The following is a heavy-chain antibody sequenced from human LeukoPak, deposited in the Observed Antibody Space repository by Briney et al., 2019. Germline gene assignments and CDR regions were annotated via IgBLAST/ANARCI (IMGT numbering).Heavy chain of an antibody. J-gene: IGHJ3*02. V-gene: IGHV4-34*01. CDR3: AREYSPTVVTQSSAFDI. CDR1: GGSFSGYY. Sequence: SETLSLTCAVYGGSFSGYYWSWIRQPPGEGLEWIGEINHSGSTNYNPSLKSRVTISVDTSKNQFSLKLSSVTAADTAVYYCAREYSPTVVTQSSAFDIWGQGTMVTVSS. CDR2: INHSGST. D-gene: IGHD4-23*01.